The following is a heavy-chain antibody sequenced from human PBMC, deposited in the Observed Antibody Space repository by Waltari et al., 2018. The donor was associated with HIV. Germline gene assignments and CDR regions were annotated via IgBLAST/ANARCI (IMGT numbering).Heavy chain of an antibody. CDR2: ISGSGGST. D-gene: IGHD3-22*01. Sequence: EVQLLESGGGLVQPGGSLRLSCAASGFTFSSYAMSWVRQAPGKGLEWVSAISGSGGSTYYADSVKGRFTISRDNSKNTLYLQMNSLRAEDTAVYYCAKVRGYYYYDSRADDDGDYWGQGTLVTVSS. CDR3: AKVRGYYYYDSRADDDGDY. V-gene: IGHV3-23*01. J-gene: IGHJ4*02. CDR1: GFTFSSYA.